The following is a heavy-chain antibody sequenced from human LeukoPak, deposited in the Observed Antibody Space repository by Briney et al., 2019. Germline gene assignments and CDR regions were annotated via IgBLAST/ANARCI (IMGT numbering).Heavy chain of an antibody. CDR2: IYSGGST. CDR1: GFTVSSNY. J-gene: IGHJ6*02. Sequence: GGSLRLSCAASGFTVSSNYMSWVRQAPGKGLEWVSVIYSGGSTYYADSVKGRFTISRDNSKNTLYLQMNSLRAEDTAIYYCAKDVYSSGWSYYYYGMDVWGQGTTVTVSS. V-gene: IGHV3-53*01. D-gene: IGHD6-19*01. CDR3: AKDVYSSGWSYYYYGMDV.